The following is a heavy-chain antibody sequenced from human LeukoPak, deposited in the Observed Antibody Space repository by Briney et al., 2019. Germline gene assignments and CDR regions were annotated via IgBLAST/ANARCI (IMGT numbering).Heavy chain of an antibody. D-gene: IGHD2-2*01. Sequence: PQTLSLSCTVSGGAICNYYWSSIRDPPGKGLECVGYIYFSGSTNSTPSLKSRVTISVDTSKNQFSLKLTSLTAADTAVYYCARGYCSSTTCQYGDYWGQGNLVTVSS. CDR2: IYFSGST. CDR3: ARGYCSSTTCQYGDY. CDR1: GGAICNYY. J-gene: IGHJ4*02. V-gene: IGHV4-59*01.